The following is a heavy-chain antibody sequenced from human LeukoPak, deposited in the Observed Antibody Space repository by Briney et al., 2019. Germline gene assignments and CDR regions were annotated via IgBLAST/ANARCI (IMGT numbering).Heavy chain of an antibody. J-gene: IGHJ1*01. V-gene: IGHV4-59*08. CDR3: ARGVSYYDSSGYYNEYFQH. Sequence: KPSETLSLTCTVSGGSISSYYWSRIRQPPGKGLEWIGYIYYSGSTNYNPSLKSRVTISVDTSKNQFSLKLSSVTAADTAVYYCARGVSYYDSSGYYNEYFQHWGQGTLVTVSS. CDR1: GGSISSYY. D-gene: IGHD3-22*01. CDR2: IYYSGST.